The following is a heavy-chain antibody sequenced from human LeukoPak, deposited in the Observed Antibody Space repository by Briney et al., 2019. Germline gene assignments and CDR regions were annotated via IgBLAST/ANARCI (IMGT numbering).Heavy chain of an antibody. CDR2: IYSGGST. V-gene: IGHV3-53*01. D-gene: IGHD1-26*01. CDR3: AREGGPTEIGEFDY. J-gene: IGHJ4*02. CDR1: GFTVSSNY. Sequence: GGSLRLSCAASGFTVSSNYMSWVRQAPGKGLEWVSVIYSGGSTYYADSVKGRFTISRDNSKNTVYLQMNSLRAEDTAVYYCAREGGPTEIGEFDYWCQGTLVTVSS.